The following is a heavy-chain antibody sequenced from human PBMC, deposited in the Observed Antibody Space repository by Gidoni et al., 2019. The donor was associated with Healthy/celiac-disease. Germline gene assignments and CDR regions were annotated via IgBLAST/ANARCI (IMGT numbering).Heavy chain of an antibody. J-gene: IGHJ5*02. CDR2: INHSGST. CDR1: GGSFSGYS. V-gene: IGHV4-34*01. D-gene: IGHD3-10*01. CDR3: ARMGRRPLARITMVRGDNWFDP. Sequence: QVQLQQWGAGLLKPSETLSLPGAVFGGSFSGYSWTWTRQPPGKGLEWIGEINHSGSTNYNPSLKSRVTISVDTSKNQFSLKLSSVTAADTAVYYCARMGRRPLARITMVRGDNWFDPWGQGTLVTVSS.